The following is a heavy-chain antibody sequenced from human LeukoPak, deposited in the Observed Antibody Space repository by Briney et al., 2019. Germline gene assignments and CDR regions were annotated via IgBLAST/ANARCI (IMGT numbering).Heavy chain of an antibody. V-gene: IGHV3-30*04. D-gene: IGHD1-26*01. CDR1: GFIFSSYA. CDR2: ISYDGSNK. J-gene: IGHJ4*02. Sequence: GGSLRLSCAASGFIFSSYAMHWVRQAPGKGLEWVAVISYDGSNKYNADSVKGRFTVSRDNAKNSLYLQMNSLRAEDTAVYYCARSGSYGFDYWGQGTLVTVSS. CDR3: ARSGSYGFDY.